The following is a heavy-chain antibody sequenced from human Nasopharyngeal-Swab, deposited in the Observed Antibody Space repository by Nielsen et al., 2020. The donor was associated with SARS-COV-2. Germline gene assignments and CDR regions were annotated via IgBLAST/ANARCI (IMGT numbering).Heavy chain of an antibody. J-gene: IGHJ6*02. Sequence: GGSLRLSCAASGFTFSTYSMNWVRQAPGKGLEWVSSISSSSSYIYYADSVKGRFTISRDNAKNSLYLQMNSLRAEDTAVYYCARDYEWLVRVYYYGMDVWGQGTTVTVSS. D-gene: IGHD6-19*01. CDR1: GFTFSTYS. V-gene: IGHV3-21*01. CDR2: ISSSSSYI. CDR3: ARDYEWLVRVYYYGMDV.